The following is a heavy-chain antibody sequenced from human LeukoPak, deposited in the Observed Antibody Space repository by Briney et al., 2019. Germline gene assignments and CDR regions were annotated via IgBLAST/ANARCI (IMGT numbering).Heavy chain of an antibody. V-gene: IGHV1-69*06. CDR3: ASWDSSSPLHIYYYYYMDV. CDR1: GGTFSSYA. CDR2: IIPIFGTA. Sequence: SVKVSCKASGGTFSSYAISWVRQAPGQGLEWMGGIIPIFGTANYAQKFQGRVTITADKSTSTAYMELSSLRSEDTAVYYCASWDSSSPLHIYYYYYMDVWGKGTTVTVSS. D-gene: IGHD6-6*01. J-gene: IGHJ6*03.